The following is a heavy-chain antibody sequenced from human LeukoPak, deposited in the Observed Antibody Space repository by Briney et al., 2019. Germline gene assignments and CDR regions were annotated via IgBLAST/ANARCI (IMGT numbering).Heavy chain of an antibody. D-gene: IGHD4-23*01. CDR2: ISSSSSYI. CDR3: ARVGGKIAFDI. CDR1: GFTFDDYG. J-gene: IGHJ3*02. Sequence: GGSLRLSCAASGFTFDDYGMNWVRQAPGKGLEWVSSISSSSSYIYYADSVKGRFTISRDNAKNSLYLQMNSLRAEDTAVYYCARVGGKIAFDIWGQGTMVTVSS. V-gene: IGHV3-21*01.